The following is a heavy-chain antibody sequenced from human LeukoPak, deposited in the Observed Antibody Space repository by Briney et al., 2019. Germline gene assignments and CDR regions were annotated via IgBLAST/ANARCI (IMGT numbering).Heavy chain of an antibody. J-gene: IGHJ4*02. Sequence: PGGSLRLSCAASGFTFSSYWMHWVRQAPGKGLVWVSRIRSDGSSTTYADSVKGRFTISRDNAKSTLYLQMNSLRAEDTAVYYCARALGSPLDYWGQGTLVTVSS. CDR2: IRSDGSST. V-gene: IGHV3-74*01. D-gene: IGHD1-26*01. CDR1: GFTFSSYW. CDR3: ARALGSPLDY.